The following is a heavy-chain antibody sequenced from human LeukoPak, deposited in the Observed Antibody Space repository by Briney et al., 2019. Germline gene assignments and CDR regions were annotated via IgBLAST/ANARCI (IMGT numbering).Heavy chain of an antibody. Sequence: GGSLRLSCAASGFTFSSYAMSWVRQAPGKGLEWVSAISGSGGSTYYADSVKGRFTISRDNSKNTLYLQMNSLRAEDTAVYYCATCIAAAGTLDYYYGMDVWGQGTTVTVSS. D-gene: IGHD6-13*01. V-gene: IGHV3-23*01. CDR3: ATCIAAAGTLDYYYGMDV. CDR2: ISGSGGST. J-gene: IGHJ6*02. CDR1: GFTFSSYA.